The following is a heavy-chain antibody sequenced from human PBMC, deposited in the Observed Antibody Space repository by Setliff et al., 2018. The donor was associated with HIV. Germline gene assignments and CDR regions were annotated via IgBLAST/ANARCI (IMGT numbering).Heavy chain of an antibody. J-gene: IGHJ4*02. D-gene: IGHD6-13*01. CDR2: FYYNGDS. Sequence: SETLSLTCTVSAGSISTSSYYWGWIRQPPGKGLEWIGTFYYNGDSRYNPSFRSRVTLSLDTSKNQFSLKLTSVTAADAAVYYCARDKGIREAASLDYWGQGSLVTVSS. CDR3: ARDKGIREAASLDY. V-gene: IGHV4-39*07. CDR1: AGSISTSSYY.